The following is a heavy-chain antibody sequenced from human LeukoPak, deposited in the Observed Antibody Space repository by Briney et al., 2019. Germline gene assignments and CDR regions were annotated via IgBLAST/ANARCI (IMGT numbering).Heavy chain of an antibody. V-gene: IGHV4-34*01. D-gene: IGHD1-26*01. CDR2: INHSGST. Sequence: SETLSLTCAVHGGSFSGYYWSWIRQPPGKGLEWIGEINHSGSTNYNPSLKSRVTISVDTSKNQFSLKLSSVTAADTAVYYCASSEERWELRPDAFDIWGQGTMVTVSS. J-gene: IGHJ3*02. CDR1: GGSFSGYY. CDR3: ASSEERWELRPDAFDI.